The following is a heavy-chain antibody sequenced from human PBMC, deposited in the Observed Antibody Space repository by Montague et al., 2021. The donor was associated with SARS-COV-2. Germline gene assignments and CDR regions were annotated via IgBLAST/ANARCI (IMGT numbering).Heavy chain of an antibody. Sequence: VKPTQTLTLTCTFSGFSLSTSGMRVSWIRQPPGKALEWLTLIDWDDDKYYSTSLKTRLTISKDTSKNQVVLTMTNIDPVDTATYYCARSYGTTVVTRAFDYWGQGTLVTVSS. V-gene: IGHV2-70*01. CDR1: GFSLSTSGMR. CDR2: IDWDDDK. D-gene: IGHD4-23*01. J-gene: IGHJ4*02. CDR3: ARSYGTTVVTRAFDY.